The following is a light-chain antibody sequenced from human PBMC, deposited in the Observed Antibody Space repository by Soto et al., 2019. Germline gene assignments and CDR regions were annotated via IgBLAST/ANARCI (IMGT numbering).Light chain of an antibody. CDR3: CSYADNHILL. CDR1: SSDVGSYNL. J-gene: IGLJ3*02. V-gene: IGLV2-23*01. Sequence: QSALTQPASVSGSPGQSITISCTGTSSDVGSYNLVSWYQHHPGKAPKLIIYEGSKRPSGISNRFSGSKSGNTASLTISGLQAGDEADFHCCSYADNHILLFGGGTKLTVL. CDR2: EGS.